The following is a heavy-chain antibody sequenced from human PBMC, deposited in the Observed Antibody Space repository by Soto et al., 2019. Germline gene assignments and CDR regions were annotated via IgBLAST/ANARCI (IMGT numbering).Heavy chain of an antibody. J-gene: IGHJ6*04. Sequence: EVQLVESGGGSVQPGGSLRLSCAASGFTFSSHWMHWVRQAPGKGLVWVSRVNNDGSITNYADSVRGRFSISRDNAKNTLYLHMSSLRAEDTAVYYCTRAGLATCTSTSCFAYSPDVWGKGTTVTVSS. D-gene: IGHD2-2*01. V-gene: IGHV3-74*01. CDR1: GFTFSSHW. CDR2: VNNDGSIT. CDR3: TRAGLATCTSTSCFAYSPDV.